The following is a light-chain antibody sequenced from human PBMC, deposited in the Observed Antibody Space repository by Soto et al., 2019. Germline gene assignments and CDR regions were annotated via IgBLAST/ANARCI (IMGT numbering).Light chain of an antibody. J-gene: IGKJ5*01. V-gene: IGKV3-15*01. Sequence: EIVMTQSPGTLSVSPGERATLSCRASQSVSVNLAWYQQKPGQAPRLLIYGVSTRATGIPARFSGSESGTEFTLTISSLQSEDFAVYYCQQRSNRPLTFGQGTRLEIK. CDR3: QQRSNRPLT. CDR1: QSVSVN. CDR2: GVS.